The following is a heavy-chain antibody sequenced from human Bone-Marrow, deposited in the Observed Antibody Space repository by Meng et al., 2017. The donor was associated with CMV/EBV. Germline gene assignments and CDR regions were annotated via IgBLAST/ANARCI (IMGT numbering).Heavy chain of an antibody. CDR1: GGTFNNYA. V-gene: IGHV1-69*04. CDR2: SLPLLGIS. CDR3: ARDDLLGLAGSTKEYFDY. Sequence: SVKVSCKASGGTFNNYAFNWVRQAPGQGLEWLGRSLPLLGISNYARKFQGRVTITADKSTSTTYMELSSLRSDDTAVYYCARDDLLGLAGSTKEYFDYWGQGTLVTVSS. J-gene: IGHJ4*01. D-gene: IGHD1-26*01.